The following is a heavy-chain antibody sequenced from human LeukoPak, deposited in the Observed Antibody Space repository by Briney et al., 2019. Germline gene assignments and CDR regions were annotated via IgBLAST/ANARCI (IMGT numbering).Heavy chain of an antibody. D-gene: IGHD3-22*01. CDR2: INSDGSTT. Sequence: GGSLRLSCAASGFPFSTYWMHWVRQAPGKGLVWVSLINSDGSTTTYGDSVRGRFTISRDNAKHTLNLQMNSVTAEDTAVYYCARAGGYGGVLNFWGQGTLVTVSS. J-gene: IGHJ4*02. CDR1: GFPFSTYW. CDR3: ARAGGYGGVLNF. V-gene: IGHV3-74*01.